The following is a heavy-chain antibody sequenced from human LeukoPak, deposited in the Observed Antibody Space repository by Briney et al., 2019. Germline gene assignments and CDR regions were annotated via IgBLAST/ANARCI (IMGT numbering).Heavy chain of an antibody. D-gene: IGHD6-13*01. CDR2: IWYGGSNK. V-gene: IGHV3-33*08. J-gene: IGHJ3*02. Sequence: PGRSLRLSCAASGFTFSSYGMHWVRQAPGKGLEWVAVIWYGGSNKYYADSVKGRFTISRDNSKNTLYLQMNSLRAEDTAVYYCAMTDGYSSSWYAFDIWGQGTMVTVSS. CDR1: GFTFSSYG. CDR3: AMTDGYSSSWYAFDI.